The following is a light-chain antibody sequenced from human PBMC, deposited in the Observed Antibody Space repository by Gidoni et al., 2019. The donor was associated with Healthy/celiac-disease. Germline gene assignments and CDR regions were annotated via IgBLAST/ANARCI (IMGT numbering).Light chain of an antibody. CDR1: QSISSY. Sequence: DIQMTQPPSSLSASVGDRVTITCRASQSISSYLNWYQQKPGKAPKLLIYAASSLQSGVPSRFSGSGSRTDFTLTISSLQHEDFATYYCQQGYSTPYTFGQGTKLEIK. CDR2: AAS. J-gene: IGKJ2*01. CDR3: QQGYSTPYT. V-gene: IGKV1-39*01.